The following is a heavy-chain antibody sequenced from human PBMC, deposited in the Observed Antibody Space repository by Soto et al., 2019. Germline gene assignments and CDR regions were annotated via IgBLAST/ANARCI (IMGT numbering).Heavy chain of an antibody. Sequence: QVQLQESGPVLVKPSQTLSLTCTVSGDSISRGAYYWTWIRQHPGTGLEWIGYSSNSGRTYYNPSLKTRLTTSLDTSDNQFSLELTSVTAEDTSIYYCARARQYYDCELDHWGQGTLVTVSS. CDR2: SSNSGRT. V-gene: IGHV4-31*03. CDR3: ARARQYYDCELDH. CDR1: GDSISRGAYY. J-gene: IGHJ5*02. D-gene: IGHD3-9*01.